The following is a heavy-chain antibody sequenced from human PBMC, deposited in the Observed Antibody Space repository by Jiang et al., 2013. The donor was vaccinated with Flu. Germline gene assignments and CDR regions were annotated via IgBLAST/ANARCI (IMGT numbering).Heavy chain of an antibody. V-gene: IGHV1-3*01. CDR1: GFSFITYH. CDR3: AAFPYVSAGTSH. J-gene: IGHJ4*02. D-gene: IGHD6-13*01. Sequence: GAEVKKPGASVRVSCKTSGFSFITYHIHWVRQAPGQSLEWMGWIHSGSGDTIYSQKFQDRVTFTRDTSATTAYMEVRGPGSEDTAVYYCAAFPYVSAGTSHWGQGTLITVSS. CDR2: IHSGSGDT.